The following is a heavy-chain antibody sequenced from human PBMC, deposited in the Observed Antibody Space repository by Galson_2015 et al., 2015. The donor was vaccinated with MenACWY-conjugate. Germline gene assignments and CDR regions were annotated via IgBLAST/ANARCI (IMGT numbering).Heavy chain of an antibody. CDR2: ISGSGGST. CDR1: GFTFSSYA. D-gene: IGHD2-15*01. V-gene: IGHV3-23*01. CDR3: ANARTSGYCSGGSCYAADY. J-gene: IGHJ4*02. Sequence: SLRLSCAASGFTFSSYAMSWVRQAPGKGLEWVSAISGSGGSTYYADSVKGRFTISRDNSKNTLYLQMNSLRAEDTAVYYCANARTSGYCSGGSCYAADYWGQGTLVTVSS.